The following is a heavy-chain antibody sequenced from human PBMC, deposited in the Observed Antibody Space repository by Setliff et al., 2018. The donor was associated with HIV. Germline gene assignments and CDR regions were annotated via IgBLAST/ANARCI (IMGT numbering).Heavy chain of an antibody. CDR2: IIPIFGPA. CDR3: ARDSFTEYYYDSSGYRWFDP. J-gene: IGHJ5*02. Sequence: AASVKVSCKASGGTVSSYAINWVRQAPGQGIEWMGEIIPIFGPANYAQKFQDRVTITTDESTSTAYMELRSLRSDDTAVYYCARDSFTEYYYDSSGYRWFDPWGQGTLVTVSS. D-gene: IGHD3-22*01. CDR1: GGTVSSYA. V-gene: IGHV1-69*05.